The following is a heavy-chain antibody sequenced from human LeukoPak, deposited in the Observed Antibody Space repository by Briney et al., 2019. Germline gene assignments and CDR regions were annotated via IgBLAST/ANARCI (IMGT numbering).Heavy chain of an antibody. Sequence: ASVKVSCKVSGYTLTELFMHWVRQAPGKGLEWMGGFDPEDGETIYAQKFQGRVTMTEDTSTDTAYMELSSLRSEDTAVYYCATDLDSRGYFGAFDIWGQGTMVTVSS. J-gene: IGHJ3*02. D-gene: IGHD3-22*01. V-gene: IGHV1-24*01. CDR1: GYTLTELF. CDR3: ATDLDSRGYFGAFDI. CDR2: FDPEDGET.